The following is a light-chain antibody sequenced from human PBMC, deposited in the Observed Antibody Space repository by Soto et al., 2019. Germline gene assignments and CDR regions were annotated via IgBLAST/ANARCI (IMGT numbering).Light chain of an antibody. V-gene: IGKV1-17*01. CDR3: LQHNNYPWT. J-gene: IGKJ1*01. CDR1: QAIRTD. Sequence: DIQMTHSPSSLSASVGDRVTITCRASQAIRTDVGWYQQKPGKDPKRQIYVASRLESGVPSRFNGSGFGTEFTLTISGLQPEDFETYYCLQHNNYPWTFGQGTRVEIK. CDR2: VAS.